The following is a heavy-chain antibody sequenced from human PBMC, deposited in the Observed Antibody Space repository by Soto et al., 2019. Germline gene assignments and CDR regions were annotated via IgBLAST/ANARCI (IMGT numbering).Heavy chain of an antibody. Sequence: SETLSPTCAVYGGSFSGYSWTWIRQPPGKGLEWIGEIDHGGYTNYNPSLKSRVTISVDTSKKQFSVKLSSVTAADTAVYHCARGKGSSSGWGNYYYYGMDVWGQGTTVTVSS. CDR1: GGSFSGYS. CDR3: ARGKGSSSGWGNYYYYGMDV. CDR2: IDHGGYT. J-gene: IGHJ6*02. D-gene: IGHD6-19*01. V-gene: IGHV4-34*01.